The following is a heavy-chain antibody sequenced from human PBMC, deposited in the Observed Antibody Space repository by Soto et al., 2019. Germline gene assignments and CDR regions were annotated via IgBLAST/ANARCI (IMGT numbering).Heavy chain of an antibody. D-gene: IGHD3-22*01. CDR1: GFTFSTHW. CDR3: AGDSPHDSNVAGDY. V-gene: IGHV3-74*01. J-gene: IGHJ4*02. CDR2: INGDGSQT. Sequence: EVQLVESGGGLVQPGGSLRLSCAASGFTFSTHWMHWVRQVPEKGLVWVSRINGDGSQTTYADSVRGRLTISRDNAKNTLYLQMNNMSVEDTAVYYCAGDSPHDSNVAGDYWGQGTLVTVSS.